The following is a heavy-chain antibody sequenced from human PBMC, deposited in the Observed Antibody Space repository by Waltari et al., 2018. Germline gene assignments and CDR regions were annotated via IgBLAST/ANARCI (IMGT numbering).Heavy chain of an antibody. V-gene: IGHV3-30*14. D-gene: IGHD4-17*01. CDR2: ILVDGSAK. CDR3: AGVYGTNALDY. J-gene: IGHJ4*02. Sequence: VQLVESGGGLVQPGGSLRLSCAASGFTFSGHAMHWVRLTPGKGLGLVAVILVDGSAKYYADSLKDRFTISRYNSQNMLYLQMNNLKFEDTAIYYCAGVYGTNALDYWGQGVLVTVSS. CDR1: GFTFSGHA.